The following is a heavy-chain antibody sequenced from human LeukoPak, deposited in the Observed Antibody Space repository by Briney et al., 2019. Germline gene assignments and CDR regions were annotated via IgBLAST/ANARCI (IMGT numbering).Heavy chain of an antibody. D-gene: IGHD1-26*01. CDR2: ISSSSDYI. Sequence: PGGSLRLSCVASGITFSSYSMNWVRQAPGKGLEWVSSISSSSDYIYYADSVKGRFTISRDNAKNSLYLQMNSLRAEDTAVYYCARREWELPSPWYFDYWGQGTLVTVSS. V-gene: IGHV3-21*01. CDR1: GITFSSYS. J-gene: IGHJ4*02. CDR3: ARREWELPSPWYFDY.